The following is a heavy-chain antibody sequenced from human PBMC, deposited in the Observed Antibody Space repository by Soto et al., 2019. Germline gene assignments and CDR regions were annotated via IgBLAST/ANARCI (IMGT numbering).Heavy chain of an antibody. Sequence: PGGSLRLSCAASGFTFSSYGMHWVRQAPGKGLEWVAVISYDGSNKYYADSVKGRFTISRDNSKNTLYLQMNSLRAEDTAVYYCAKGRPSSSWHGGTEPLDYWGQGTLVTVSS. D-gene: IGHD6-13*01. CDR1: GFTFSSYG. J-gene: IGHJ4*02. CDR3: AKGRPSSSWHGGTEPLDY. CDR2: ISYDGSNK. V-gene: IGHV3-30*18.